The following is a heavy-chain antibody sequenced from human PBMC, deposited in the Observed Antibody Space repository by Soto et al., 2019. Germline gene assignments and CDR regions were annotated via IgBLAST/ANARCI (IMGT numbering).Heavy chain of an antibody. CDR1: GFTFSSYA. CDR2: ISYDGSNK. V-gene: IGHV3-30-3*01. CDR3: GNPTMVVGAIDY. D-gene: IGHD1-26*01. J-gene: IGHJ4*02. Sequence: QVQLVESGGGVVQPGRSLRLSCAASGFTFSSYAMHWVRQAPGKGLEWVAVISYDGSNKYYADSVKGRFTISRDNSKNTLYLQMNSLRAEDTAVYYCGNPTMVVGAIDYWGQGTLVTVSS.